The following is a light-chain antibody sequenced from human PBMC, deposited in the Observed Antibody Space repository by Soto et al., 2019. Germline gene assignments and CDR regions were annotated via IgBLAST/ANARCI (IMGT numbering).Light chain of an antibody. V-gene: IGLV2-14*01. Sequence: QSVLTQPAFVAGTPGQSSANSCTGTSKEIGGYDYVSWYQQHSDKAPKLMIYEVTKRPSGVSNRFSGSKSGNTASLTISGLQPEDEADYYCSSHTSGNTRVFGSGTKVTVL. J-gene: IGLJ1*01. CDR1: SKEIGGYDY. CDR3: SSHTSGNTRV. CDR2: EVT.